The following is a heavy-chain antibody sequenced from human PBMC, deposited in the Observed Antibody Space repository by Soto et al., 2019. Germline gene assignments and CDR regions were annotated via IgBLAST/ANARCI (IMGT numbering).Heavy chain of an antibody. CDR1: GFTFSTYS. CDR2: LSSNGDLT. V-gene: IGHV3-64D*06. CDR3: LKHGGEYNYDS. J-gene: IGHJ4*02. D-gene: IGHD3-16*01. Sequence: PVGSLRLSCSASGFTFSTYSMHCVRHSPGKGLEYVSALSSNGDLTIYADSVKGRFTISRDNSKNTLYLQMTSLRTEDTAVYYCLKHGGEYNYDSCGQGALVTVSS.